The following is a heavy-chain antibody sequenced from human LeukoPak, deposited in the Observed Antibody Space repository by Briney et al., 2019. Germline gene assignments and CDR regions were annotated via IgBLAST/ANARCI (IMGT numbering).Heavy chain of an antibody. CDR2: ISGSGGST. CDR1: GFTFSSYA. V-gene: IGHV3-23*01. J-gene: IGHJ4*02. CDR3: ARGRGSTSCCVDY. D-gene: IGHD2-2*01. Sequence: PGGSLRLSCAASGFTFSSYAMSWVRQAPGKGLEWVSTISGSGGSTYYADSVKGRFTISRDNSKNTLYLQMNSLRAEDTAVYYCARGRGSTSCCVDYWGQGTLVTVSS.